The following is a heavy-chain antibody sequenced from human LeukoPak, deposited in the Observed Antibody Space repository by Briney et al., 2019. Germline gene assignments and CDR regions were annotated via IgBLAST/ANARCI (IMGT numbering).Heavy chain of an antibody. CDR2: IYYSGST. D-gene: IGHD2-15*01. V-gene: IGHV4-59*08. CDR3: ARRVYCSGGSCYRYWYFDL. Sequence: PSETLSLTCTVSGGSISSYYWSWIRQPPGKGLEWIGYIYYSGSTNYNPSLKSRVTISVDTSKNQFSLKLSSVTAADTAEYYCARRVYCSGGSCYRYWYFDLWGRGTLVTVSS. J-gene: IGHJ2*01. CDR1: GGSISSYY.